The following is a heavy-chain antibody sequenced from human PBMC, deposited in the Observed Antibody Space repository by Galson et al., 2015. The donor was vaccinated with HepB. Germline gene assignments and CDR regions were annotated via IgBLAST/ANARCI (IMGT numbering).Heavy chain of an antibody. CDR3: ARDSRVVVVAAGGFDI. CDR1: GFTFSSYS. CDR2: ISSSSSTI. Sequence: SLRLSCAASGFTFSSYSMSWVRQAPGKGLEWVSYISSSSSTIYYADSVKGRFTISRDNAKNSLYLQMNSLRAEDTAVYYCARDSRVVVVAAGGFDIWGQGTMVTVSS. D-gene: IGHD2-15*01. V-gene: IGHV3-48*01. J-gene: IGHJ3*02.